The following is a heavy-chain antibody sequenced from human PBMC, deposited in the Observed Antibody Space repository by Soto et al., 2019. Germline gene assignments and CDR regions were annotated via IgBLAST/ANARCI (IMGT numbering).Heavy chain of an antibody. CDR3: LIGERGYNNDSSSGQYYYYYYMDV. Sequence: EVQLVESGGGLVQPGGSLRLSCAASGFTFSSYWMSWVRQAPGKGLEWVANIKQDGSETYYVDSVKGRFTISRDNAKNSLYLQMNSLSAEDTFVYYSLIGERGYNNDSSSGQYYYYYYMDVWGKGTTVTFSS. D-gene: IGHD5-18*01. J-gene: IGHJ6*03. CDR1: GFTFSSYW. CDR2: IKQDGSET. V-gene: IGHV3-7*01.